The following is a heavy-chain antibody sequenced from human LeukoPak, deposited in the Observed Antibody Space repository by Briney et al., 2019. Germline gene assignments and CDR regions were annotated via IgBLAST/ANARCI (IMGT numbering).Heavy chain of an antibody. V-gene: IGHV4-59*12. Sequence: SETLSLTCTVSGGSISSYYWSWIRQPPGKGLEWIGYTYYSGSTYYNPSLKSRVTISVDTSKNQFSLKLSSVTAADTAVYYCAREEEDFYGMDVWGQGTTVTVSS. CDR2: TYYSGST. D-gene: IGHD3-3*01. CDR1: GGSISSYY. CDR3: AREEEDFYGMDV. J-gene: IGHJ6*02.